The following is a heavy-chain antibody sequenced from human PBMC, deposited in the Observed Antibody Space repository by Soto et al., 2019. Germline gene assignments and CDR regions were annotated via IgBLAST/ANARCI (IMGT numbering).Heavy chain of an antibody. V-gene: IGHV3-30*18. CDR3: AKDLLAYYDSSGPFDY. CDR2: ISYDGSNK. Sequence: QLGGSLRLSCAASGFTFSSYGMHWVRQAPGKGLEWVAVISYDGSNKYYADSVKGRFTISRDNSKNTLYLQMKSLRAEDTAVYYCAKDLLAYYDSSGPFDYWGQGTLLTV. CDR1: GFTFSSYG. J-gene: IGHJ4*02. D-gene: IGHD3-22*01.